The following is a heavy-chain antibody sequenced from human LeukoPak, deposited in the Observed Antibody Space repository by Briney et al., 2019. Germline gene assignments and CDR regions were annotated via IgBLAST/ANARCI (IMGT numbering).Heavy chain of an antibody. CDR3: ARLGELLLFDY. J-gene: IGHJ4*02. Sequence: TLSLTCTVSGGSISSGGYYWSWIRQHPGKGLEWIGYIYYSGSTYYNPSLKSRVTISVDTSKNQFSLKLSSVTATDTAVYYCARLGELLLFDYWGQGTLVTVS. D-gene: IGHD1-26*01. V-gene: IGHV4-31*03. CDR2: IYYSGST. CDR1: GGSISSGGYY.